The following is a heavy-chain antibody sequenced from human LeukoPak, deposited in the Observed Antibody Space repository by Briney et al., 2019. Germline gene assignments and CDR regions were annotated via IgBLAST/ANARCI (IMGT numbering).Heavy chain of an antibody. Sequence: SETLSLTCTVSGGSISSSSYYWGWIRQPPGKGLEWIGSIYYSGSTYYNPSLRSRVTISVDTSKNQFSLKLSSVTAADTAVYYCASSPRGYSYGYGDYFDYWGKGTTVTVSS. CDR1: GGSISSSSYY. CDR3: ASSPRGYSYGYGDYFDY. D-gene: IGHD5-18*01. V-gene: IGHV4-39*01. CDR2: IYYSGST. J-gene: IGHJ4*03.